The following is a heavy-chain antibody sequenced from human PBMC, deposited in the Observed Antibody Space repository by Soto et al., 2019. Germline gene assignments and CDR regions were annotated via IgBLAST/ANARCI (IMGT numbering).Heavy chain of an antibody. CDR2: ISHTGRT. CDR1: GSSITKSFY. J-gene: IGHJ4*02. Sequence: PSETLSRTWIVSGSSITKSFYWCFIRQSPEKGLECIGSISHTGRTSYNPSLKSRVSISADTSKNQFSLTLTSVTAADTAVYYCARDPANLALAVAYFDSWGQGTLVTVSS. CDR3: ARDPANLALAVAYFDS. D-gene: IGHD2-15*01. V-gene: IGHV4-38-2*02.